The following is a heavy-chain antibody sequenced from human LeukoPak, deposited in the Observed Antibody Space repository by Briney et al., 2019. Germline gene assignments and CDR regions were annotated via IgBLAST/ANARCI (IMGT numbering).Heavy chain of an antibody. D-gene: IGHD3-22*01. CDR1: GGSISSSSYY. CDR2: IYYSGST. V-gene: IGHV4-39*07. J-gene: IGHJ4*02. CDR3: ARKRSTNYHDSSGPFDY. Sequence: TSETLSLTCTVSGGSISSSSYYWGWIRQPPGKGLEWIGSIYYSGSTYYNPSLKSRVTISVDTSKNQFSLKLSSVTAADTAVYYCARKRSTNYHDSSGPFDYWGQGTLVTVSS.